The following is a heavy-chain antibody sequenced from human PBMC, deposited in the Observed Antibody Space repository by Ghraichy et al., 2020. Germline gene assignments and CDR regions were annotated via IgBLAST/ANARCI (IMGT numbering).Heavy chain of an antibody. CDR1: GGSISSGGYY. J-gene: IGHJ6*02. Sequence: SETLSLTCTVSGGSISSGGYYWSWIRQHPGKGLEWIGYIYYSGSTYYNPSLKSRVTISVDTSKNQFSLKLSSVTAADTAVYYCARESYYGSGKDGKGLNYGMDVWGQGTTVTVSS. CDR2: IYYSGST. V-gene: IGHV4-31*03. CDR3: ARESYYGSGKDGKGLNYGMDV. D-gene: IGHD3-10*01.